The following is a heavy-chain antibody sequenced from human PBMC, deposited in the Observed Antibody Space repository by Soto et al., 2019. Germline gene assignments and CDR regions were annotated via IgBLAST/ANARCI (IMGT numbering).Heavy chain of an antibody. CDR3: ARGGTVATGDY. CDR2: IYPGDSET. CDR1: GYTFPNYW. Sequence: GESLKISCKGSGYTFPNYWIGWVRQMPGKGLEWMGIIYPGDSETRYSPSFEGQVTMSADKSTSTVYLQWSSLKASDTAMYYCARGGTVATGDYWGEGTLVTV. D-gene: IGHD4-4*01. V-gene: IGHV5-51*01. J-gene: IGHJ4*02.